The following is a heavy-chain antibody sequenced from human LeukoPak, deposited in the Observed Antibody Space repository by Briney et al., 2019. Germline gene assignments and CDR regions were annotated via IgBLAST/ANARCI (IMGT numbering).Heavy chain of an antibody. J-gene: IGHJ3*02. CDR2: IKQDGSEK. D-gene: IGHD3-10*01. Sequence: GGSLRLSCAASGFTFSNYWMSWVRQTPGKGLEWVANIKQDGSEKYYVDSVKGRFTISRDNAKNSLYLQMNSLRAEDTALYYCAKDIGKVRGVIILDAFDIWGQGTMVTVSS. CDR1: GFTFSNYW. V-gene: IGHV3-7*03. CDR3: AKDIGKVRGVIILDAFDI.